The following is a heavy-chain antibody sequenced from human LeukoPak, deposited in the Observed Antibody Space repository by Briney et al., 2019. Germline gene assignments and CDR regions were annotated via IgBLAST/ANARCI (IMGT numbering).Heavy chain of an antibody. CDR2: IRYDGSNK. CDR1: GFTFSSYG. J-gene: IGHJ3*02. CDR3: AGAAPTGRGAFDI. D-gene: IGHD1-26*01. V-gene: IGHV3-30*02. Sequence: GGSLRLSCAASGFTFSSYGMHWVRQAPGKGLEWVAFIRYDGSNKYYADSVKGRFTISRDNSKNTLYLQMNSLRAEDTAVYYCAGAAPTGRGAFDIWGQGTMVTVSS.